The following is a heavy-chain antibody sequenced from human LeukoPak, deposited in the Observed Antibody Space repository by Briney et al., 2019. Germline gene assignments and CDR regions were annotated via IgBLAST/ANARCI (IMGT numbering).Heavy chain of an antibody. J-gene: IGHJ4*02. CDR3: ARGNILTGYCFDF. V-gene: IGHV4-34*01. Sequence: SETLSLTCAVYGVSITGYYWSWIRQTPGRGLEWVGEIHYTGATSYNPSLKSRATISTDTSKNQFSLRLSSVTGADTAVYYCARGNILTGYCFDFWGQGALVTVSS. CDR1: GVSITGYY. CDR2: IHYTGAT. D-gene: IGHD3-9*01.